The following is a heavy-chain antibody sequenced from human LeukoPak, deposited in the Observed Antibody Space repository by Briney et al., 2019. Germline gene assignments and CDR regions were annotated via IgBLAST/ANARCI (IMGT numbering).Heavy chain of an antibody. Sequence: SETLSLTCTVSGGSISSYYWSWIRQPPGKGLEWIGYIYYSGSTNYNPSLKSRVTISVDTSKNQFSPKLSSVTAADTAVYYCAGSSTTVDAFDIWGQGTMVTVSS. CDR3: AGSSTTVDAFDI. CDR1: GGSISSYY. CDR2: IYYSGST. D-gene: IGHD4-17*01. V-gene: IGHV4-59*08. J-gene: IGHJ3*02.